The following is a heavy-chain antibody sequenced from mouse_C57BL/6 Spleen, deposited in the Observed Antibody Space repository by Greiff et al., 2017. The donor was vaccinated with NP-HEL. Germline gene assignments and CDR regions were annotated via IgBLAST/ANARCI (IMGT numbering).Heavy chain of an antibody. J-gene: IGHJ4*01. V-gene: IGHV5-17*01. CDR2: ISSGSSTI. Sequence: DVHLVESGGGLVKPGGSLKLSCAASGFTFSDYGMHWVRQAPEKGLEWVAYISSGSSTIYYADTVKGRFTISRDNAKNTLFLQMTNLRSEDTAMYYCARTRTHAMDYWGQGTSVTVSS. CDR3: ARTRTHAMDY. CDR1: GFTFSDYG.